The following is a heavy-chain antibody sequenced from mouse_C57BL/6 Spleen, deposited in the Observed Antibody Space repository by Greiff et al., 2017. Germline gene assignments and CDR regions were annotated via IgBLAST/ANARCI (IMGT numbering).Heavy chain of an antibody. CDR2: INPNNGGT. CDR1: GYTFTDYY. V-gene: IGHV1-26*01. D-gene: IGHD1-1*01. J-gene: IGHJ2*01. Sequence: EVQLQQSGPELVKPGASVKISCKASGYTFTDYYMNWVKQSHGKSLEWIGDINPNNGGTSYNQKFKGKATLTVDKSSSTAYMELRSLTSEDSAVYYCARYYGSGDYFDYWGQGTTLTVSS. CDR3: ARYYGSGDYFDY.